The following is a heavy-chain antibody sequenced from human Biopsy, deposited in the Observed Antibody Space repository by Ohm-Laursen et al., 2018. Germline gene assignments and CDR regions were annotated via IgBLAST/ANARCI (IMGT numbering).Heavy chain of an antibody. CDR2: IWYDGSNE. D-gene: IGHD1-26*01. Sequence: SLRLSCAASGSTFSVYAMHWVRQAPGKGLEWVSIIWYDGSNEYYADSVKGRFTISRDNSKNTVFLQMSSLRAEDTGVYYCARDPIVGSKADGMDVWGQGTTVTVSS. CDR1: GSTFSVYA. CDR3: ARDPIVGSKADGMDV. J-gene: IGHJ6*02. V-gene: IGHV3-33*01.